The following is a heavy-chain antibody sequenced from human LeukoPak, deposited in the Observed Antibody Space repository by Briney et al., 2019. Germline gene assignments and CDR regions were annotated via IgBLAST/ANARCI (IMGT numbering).Heavy chain of an antibody. CDR3: ARAGIAARNFDY. V-gene: IGHV4-34*01. CDR1: GGSFSGYY. Sequence: SETLSLTCAVYGGSFSGYYWSWIRQPPGKGLEWIGEINHSGSTNYNPSLKSRVTISVDTSKNQFSLKLSSVTAADTAVYYCARAGIAARNFDYWGQGTLVTVSS. CDR2: INHSGST. J-gene: IGHJ4*02. D-gene: IGHD6-6*01.